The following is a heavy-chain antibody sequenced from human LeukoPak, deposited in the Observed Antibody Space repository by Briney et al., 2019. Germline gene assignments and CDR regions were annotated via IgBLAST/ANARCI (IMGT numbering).Heavy chain of an antibody. J-gene: IGHJ4*02. V-gene: IGHV3-74*01. D-gene: IGHD3-10*01. Sequence: GGSLRLSCAASGFTFSTYIMNWVRQTPGKGLEWVSGINSDGGTTTYADSVKGRFTISRDNAKNTLYLQMNNLRAEDTAIYYCATDSYVSGSYYRLFYWGQGTLVTVSS. CDR1: GFTFSTYI. CDR3: ATDSYVSGSYYRLFY. CDR2: INSDGGTT.